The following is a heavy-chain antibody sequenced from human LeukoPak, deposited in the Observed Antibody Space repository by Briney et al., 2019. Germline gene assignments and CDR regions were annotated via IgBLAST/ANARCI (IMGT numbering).Heavy chain of an antibody. CDR1: GFTFSSYA. CDR3: AKAANIAAAGTPVPFDY. CDR2: LSGSGGST. Sequence: GGSLRLSCAASGFTFSSYAMNWVRQAPGKGLEWVSGLSGSGGSTYYADSVRGRITISRDNSKNTLYLQINSLRAEDTAVYYCAKAANIAAAGTPVPFDYWGQGTLVTVSS. J-gene: IGHJ4*02. D-gene: IGHD6-13*01. V-gene: IGHV3-23*01.